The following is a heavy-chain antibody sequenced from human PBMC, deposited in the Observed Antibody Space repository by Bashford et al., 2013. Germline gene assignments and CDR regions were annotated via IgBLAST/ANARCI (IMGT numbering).Heavy chain of an antibody. J-gene: IGHJ6*02. V-gene: IGHV1-2*02. D-gene: IGHD6-13*01. Sequence: ASVKVSCKASGYTFTGYYMHWVRQAPGQGLEWMGWINPNSGGTNYAQKFQGRVTMTRDTSISTAYMELSRLRSDDTAVYYCASSIAAAGSAELYYYYYGMDVVGPRDHGHRLL. CDR2: INPNSGGT. CDR1: GYTFTGYY. CDR3: ASSIAAAGSAELYYYYYGMDV.